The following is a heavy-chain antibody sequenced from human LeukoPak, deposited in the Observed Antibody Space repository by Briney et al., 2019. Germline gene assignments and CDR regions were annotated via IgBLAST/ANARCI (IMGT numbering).Heavy chain of an antibody. CDR2: MNPNSGNT. CDR1: GYTFTTYD. J-gene: IGHJ6*03. D-gene: IGHD3-22*01. CDR3: ARHYYDSSGYYYGIYYYYYYMDV. Sequence: ASVKVSCKASGYTFTTYDINWVRQATGQGLEWMGWMNPNSGNTGYAQKFQGRVTMTRNTSIGTAYMELGSLRSEDTAVYYCARHYYDSSGYYYGIYYYYYYMDVWGKGTTVTVSS. V-gene: IGHV1-8*01.